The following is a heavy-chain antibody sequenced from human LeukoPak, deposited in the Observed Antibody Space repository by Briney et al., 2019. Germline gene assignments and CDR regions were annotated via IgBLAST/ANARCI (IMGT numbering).Heavy chain of an antibody. D-gene: IGHD6-19*01. V-gene: IGHV4-59*01. CDR1: GGSISSYY. J-gene: IGHJ5*02. CDR2: IYYSGST. Sequence: SETLSLTCTVSGGSISSYYWSWIRQPPGKGLEWIGCIYYSGSTNYNPSLKSRVTISVDTSKNQFSLKLSSVTAADTAVYYCARDGRGSSGWYKGWFDPWGQGTLVTVSS. CDR3: ARDGRGSSGWYKGWFDP.